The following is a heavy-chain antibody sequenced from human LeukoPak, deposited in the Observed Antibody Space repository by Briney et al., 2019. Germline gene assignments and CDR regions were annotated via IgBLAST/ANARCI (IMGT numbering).Heavy chain of an antibody. V-gene: IGHV3-74*01. D-gene: IGHD1-7*01. CDR2: INSDGSST. J-gene: IGHJ6*03. CDR1: GCTFRSYW. Sequence: GGSLRRSCAAAGCTFRSYWMPWVRQAPGKGLVWVSRINSDGSSTSYADSVKGRFTISRDNAKNTLYLQMNSLRAEDTAVYYCARANWNYGRDYMDVWGKGTTVTVSS. CDR3: ARANWNYGRDYMDV.